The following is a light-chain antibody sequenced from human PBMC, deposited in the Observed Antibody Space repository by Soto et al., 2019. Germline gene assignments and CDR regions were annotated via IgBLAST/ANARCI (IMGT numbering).Light chain of an antibody. CDR3: QQYGTSPRT. CDR2: DAS. J-gene: IGKJ1*01. CDR1: QSVSSN. Sequence: EIVLKTTPCTLSLYPRERATLSCRASQSVSSNLAWYQQKPGQAPRLLIYDASTRATGIPARFSGSGSGTEFTLTISSLQSEDFAVYYCQQYGTSPRTFGQGTMVAIK. V-gene: IGKV3D-15*02.